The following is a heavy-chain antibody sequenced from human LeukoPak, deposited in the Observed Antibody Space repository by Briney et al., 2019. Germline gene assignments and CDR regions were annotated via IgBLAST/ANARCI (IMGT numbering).Heavy chain of an antibody. J-gene: IGHJ4*02. CDR2: IIPIFGTA. V-gene: IGHV1-69*06. CDR1: GGTFSSYA. D-gene: IGHD6-19*01. Sequence: ASVKVSCKASGGTFSSYAISWVRQAPGQGLEWVGGIIPIFGTANYAQKFQGRVTITADKSTSTAYMELSSLRSEDTAVYYCARGAYLSSGWYEEWGQGTLVTVSS. CDR3: ARGAYLSSGWYEE.